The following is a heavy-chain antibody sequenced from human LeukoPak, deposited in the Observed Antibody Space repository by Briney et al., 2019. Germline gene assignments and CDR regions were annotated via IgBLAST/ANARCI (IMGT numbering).Heavy chain of an antibody. CDR1: GYTFTSFG. Sequence: GASVKVSCKASGYTFTSFGISWVRQAPGQGLEWMGWISANNGNTKYGQKLQGRVTMTTDTSTSTAYMELRSLRSDDTAVYYCARDSNVAYSSGWYPGYWGQGTLVIVSS. CDR3: ARDSNVAYSSGWYPGY. V-gene: IGHV1-18*01. J-gene: IGHJ4*02. CDR2: ISANNGNT. D-gene: IGHD6-19*01.